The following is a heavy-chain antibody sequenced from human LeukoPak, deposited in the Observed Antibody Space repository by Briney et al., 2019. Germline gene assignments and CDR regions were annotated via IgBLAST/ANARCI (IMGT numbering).Heavy chain of an antibody. V-gene: IGHV3-11*04. Sequence: GGSLRLSCAVSGFTFTDTYMTWIRQAPGKGLEWVSYISSSSSTIYYADSVKGRFTISRDNAKNSLYLQMNSLRAEDTAVYYCARDRRYCSGGSCYSLDYWGQGTLVTVSS. D-gene: IGHD2-15*01. J-gene: IGHJ4*02. CDR3: ARDRRYCSGGSCYSLDY. CDR1: GFTFTDTY. CDR2: ISSSSSTI.